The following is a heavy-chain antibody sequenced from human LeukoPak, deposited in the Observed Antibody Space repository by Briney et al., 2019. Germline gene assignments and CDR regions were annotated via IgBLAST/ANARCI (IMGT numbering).Heavy chain of an antibody. CDR3: ARDHAYCGGDCYPYGMDV. CDR2: ISSSSSYI. J-gene: IGHJ6*02. Sequence: PGGSLRLSCAASGFTSSSYSMNWVRQAPGKGLEWVSSISSSSSYIYYADSVKGRFTISRDNAKNSLYLQMNSLRAEDTAVYYCARDHAYCGGDCYPYGMDVWGQGTTVTVSS. V-gene: IGHV3-21*01. CDR1: GFTSSSYS. D-gene: IGHD2-21*01.